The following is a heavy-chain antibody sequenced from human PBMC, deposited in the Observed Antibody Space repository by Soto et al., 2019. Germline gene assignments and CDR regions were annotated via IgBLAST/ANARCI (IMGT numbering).Heavy chain of an antibody. J-gene: IGHJ4*02. V-gene: IGHV3-30*01. D-gene: IGHD3-16*02. CDR2: ISYDGRVK. CDR1: GFTFSDYP. Sequence: QVQLVESGGGVVQPGRSLSLSCAASGFTFSDYPMHWVRQAPGKGLEWVAVISYDGRVKYYVDSVKGRFTISRDDSKNTMYRQMNSLRVDDTAVYDCARDFIVGAPDYFDYWGQGTLGTVSS. CDR3: ARDFIVGAPDYFDY.